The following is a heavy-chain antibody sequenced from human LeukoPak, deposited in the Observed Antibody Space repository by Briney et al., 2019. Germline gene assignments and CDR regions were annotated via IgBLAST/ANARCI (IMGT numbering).Heavy chain of an antibody. J-gene: IGHJ6*02. CDR2: ITPILGIA. CDR3: ARGPGYYYDSSGYSAGMDV. Sequence: SVKVSCKASGGTFSSYAISWVRQAPGQGLEWMGRITPILGIANYAQKFQGRVTITTDKSTSTAYMELSSLRSEDTAVYYCARGPGYYYDSSGYSAGMDVWGQGTTVTVSS. D-gene: IGHD3-22*01. V-gene: IGHV1-69*04. CDR1: GGTFSSYA.